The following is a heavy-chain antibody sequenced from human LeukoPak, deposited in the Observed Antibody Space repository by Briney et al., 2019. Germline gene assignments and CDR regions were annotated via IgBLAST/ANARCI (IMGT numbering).Heavy chain of an antibody. Sequence: SETLSLTCTVSGGSISSGDYYWSWIRPPPGKGLEWIGYIYYSGSTNYNPSLKSRVTISVDTSKNQFSLKLSSVTAADTAVYYCARGAGSSSAGYYYYYMDVWGKGTTVTVSS. V-gene: IGHV4-61*08. CDR2: IYYSGST. CDR3: ARGAGSSSAGYYYYYMDV. D-gene: IGHD6-6*01. CDR1: GGSISSGDYY. J-gene: IGHJ6*03.